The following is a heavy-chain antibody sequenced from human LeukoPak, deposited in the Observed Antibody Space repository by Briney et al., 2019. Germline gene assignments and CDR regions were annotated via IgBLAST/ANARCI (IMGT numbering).Heavy chain of an antibody. J-gene: IGHJ6*03. CDR3: ARRRAESSGPSFYYFYMDV. Sequence: SETLSLTCSVSGGSISGYYWSWIRQLPGERLEWIGFVYHNGRTTYNPSLESRVTISVDTSRNQVSPNLRFVTAADTALYFCARRRAESSGPSFYYFYMDVWGKGTTVSVSS. CDR1: GGSISGYY. D-gene: IGHD2-8*02. CDR2: VYHNGRT. V-gene: IGHV4-59*01.